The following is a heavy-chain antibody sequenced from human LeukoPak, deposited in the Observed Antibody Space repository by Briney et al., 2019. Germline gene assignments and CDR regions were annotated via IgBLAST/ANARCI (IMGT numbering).Heavy chain of an antibody. J-gene: IGHJ4*02. CDR3: ARGRPGGGTPQILDY. D-gene: IGHD2-15*01. Sequence: AAVKVSCKASVYTFTIYAMNSARQAPGQGVEWMGWINTNTGNPTYAQGFTGRFVSSLDTSVSTAYLQISGLKAEDTAVYYCARGRPGGGTPQILDYWGQGTLVTVSS. V-gene: IGHV7-4-1*02. CDR1: VYTFTIYA. CDR2: INTNTGNP.